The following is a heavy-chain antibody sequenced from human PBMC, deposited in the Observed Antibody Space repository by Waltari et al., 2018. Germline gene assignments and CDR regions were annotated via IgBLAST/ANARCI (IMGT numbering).Heavy chain of an antibody. V-gene: IGHV1-69-2*01. CDR2: VDPEDGET. Sequence: EVQLLQSGTELKKPGSTVKISCQVSGYRLTDYYIHWVQQAPGKGPQRMGLVDPEDGETIYAERFQGRVTITADTSTETAFMELSILTSDDTAVYYCVTALGDRSSASRPFDVWGLGTLITVSS. CDR1: GYRLTDYY. D-gene: IGHD3-10*01. CDR3: VTALGDRSSASRPFDV. J-gene: IGHJ3*01.